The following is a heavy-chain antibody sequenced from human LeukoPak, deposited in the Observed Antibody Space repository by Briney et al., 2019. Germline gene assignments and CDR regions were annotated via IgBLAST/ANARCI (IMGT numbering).Heavy chain of an antibody. J-gene: IGHJ4*02. CDR3: AKRYSYGSDYFDY. V-gene: IGHV3-30-3*01. Sequence: PGGSLRLSCAASGFTFSSYAMHWVRQAPGKGLEWVAVISYDGSNKYYADSVKGRFTISRDNSMHTLYLQMNSLRADDTAVYYCAKRYSYGSDYFDYWGQGTLVTVSS. CDR2: ISYDGSNK. CDR1: GFTFSSYA. D-gene: IGHD5-18*01.